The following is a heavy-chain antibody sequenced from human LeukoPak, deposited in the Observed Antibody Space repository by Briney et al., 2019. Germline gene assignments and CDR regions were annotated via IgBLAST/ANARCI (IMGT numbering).Heavy chain of an antibody. Sequence: PGGSLRLSCAASGFTFSSYAMSWVRQTPGKGLEWVLAIRGSGGSTSYAASVKGRFTISRDNSKNTLYLQMNSLRAENTALYYCAKKVGASYYFDSWGQVTLVTVSS. CDR3: AKKVGASYYFDS. CDR2: IRGSGGST. J-gene: IGHJ4*02. D-gene: IGHD1-26*01. V-gene: IGHV3-23*01. CDR1: GFTFSSYA.